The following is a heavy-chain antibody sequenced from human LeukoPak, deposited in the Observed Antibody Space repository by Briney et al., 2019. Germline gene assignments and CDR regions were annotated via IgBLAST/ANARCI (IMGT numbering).Heavy chain of an antibody. D-gene: IGHD3-22*01. CDR1: GGSISSSSYY. Sequence: SETLSLTCTVSGGSISSSSYYWGWIRQPPGKGLEWIGSIYYSGSTYYNPSLKSRVTISVDTSKNQFSLKLSSVTAADTAVYYCARARDPRHYDSSGPREDNWFDPWGQGTLVTVSS. J-gene: IGHJ5*02. V-gene: IGHV4-39*07. CDR3: ARARDPRHYDSSGPREDNWFDP. CDR2: IYYSGST.